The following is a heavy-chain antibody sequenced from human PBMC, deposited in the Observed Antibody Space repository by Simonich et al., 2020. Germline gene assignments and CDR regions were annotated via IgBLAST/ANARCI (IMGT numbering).Heavy chain of an antibody. CDR3: AREGLLLDAFDI. CDR2: ESNEGMNK. CDR1: GFTFSSYA. D-gene: IGHD2-15*01. J-gene: IGHJ3*02. Sequence: QVQLVESGGGVVQPGRSLRLSCAASGFTFSSYAMHWVRQAPGERLVGVAVESNEGMNKSTATSVKCPFTISREQSKTTLYLQMNSLRAEDTAVYYCAREGLLLDAFDIWGQGTMVTVSS. V-gene: IGHV3-30*07.